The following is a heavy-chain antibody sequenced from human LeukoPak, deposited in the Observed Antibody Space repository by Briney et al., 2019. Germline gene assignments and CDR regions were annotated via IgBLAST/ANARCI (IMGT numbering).Heavy chain of an antibody. V-gene: IGHV3-48*03. J-gene: IGHJ4*02. CDR3: ARGRGVVATTTQGD. CDR1: GFTFSSYE. Sequence: GGSLRLSCAVSGFTFSSYEMNWVRQAPGKGLEWVSYISSSGTYIYYADSVKGRFTISRDNAKNSLYLQMNSLRAEDTGVYYCARGRGVVATTTQGDWGQGTLVTVFS. D-gene: IGHD1-26*01. CDR2: ISSSGTYI.